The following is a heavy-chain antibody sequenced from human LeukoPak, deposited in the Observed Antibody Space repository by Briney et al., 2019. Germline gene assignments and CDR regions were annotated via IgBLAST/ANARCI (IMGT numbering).Heavy chain of an antibody. J-gene: IGHJ6*03. CDR2: MNPNSGNT. CDR1: GYTFTSYD. V-gene: IGHV1-8*01. CDR3: ARRPAATRYYYYYYMAV. D-gene: IGHD2-2*01. Sequence: GASVKVSCKASGYTFTSYDINWVRQATGQGLEWMGWMNPNSGNTGYAQKFQGRVTMTRNTSISTAYMELSSLRSEDTAVYYCARRPAATRYYYYYYMAVWGKGTTVTVSS.